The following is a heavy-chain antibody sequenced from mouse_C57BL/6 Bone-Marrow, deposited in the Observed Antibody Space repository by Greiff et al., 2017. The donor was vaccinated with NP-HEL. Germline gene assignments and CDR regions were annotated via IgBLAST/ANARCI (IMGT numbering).Heavy chain of an antibody. D-gene: IGHD4-1*01. CDR2: ISSGGSYT. CDR3: ARRRGKLGPFAY. CDR1: GFTFSSYG. V-gene: IGHV5-6*02. J-gene: IGHJ3*01. Sequence: DVMLVESGGDLVKPGGSLKLSCAASGFTFSSYGMSWVRQTPDKRLEWVATISSGGSYTYSPDSVKGRFTISRDNDKNTLYPQMSSLKSEDTAMYYCARRRGKLGPFAYWGQGTLVTVSA.